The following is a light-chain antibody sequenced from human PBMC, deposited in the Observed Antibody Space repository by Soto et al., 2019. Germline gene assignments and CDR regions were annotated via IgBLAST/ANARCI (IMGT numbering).Light chain of an antibody. CDR2: QDY. CDR1: KLGDRY. Sequence: SYELTQPPSVSVSPGQTASITCSGDKLGDRYAYWYQQKPGQSPVLVIYQDYKRPSGIPGRFSGSNSGNTATLTISGTQAMDEADYYCQAWDSSTGVVFGGGTKVTVL. V-gene: IGLV3-1*01. CDR3: QAWDSSTGVV. J-gene: IGLJ2*01.